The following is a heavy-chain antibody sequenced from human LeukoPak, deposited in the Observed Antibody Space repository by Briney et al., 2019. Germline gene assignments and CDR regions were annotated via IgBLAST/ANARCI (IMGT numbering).Heavy chain of an antibody. CDR2: ISSRGDDA. D-gene: IGHD3-22*01. J-gene: IGHJ4*02. CDR3: AKGTMDGGQYYYDSS. CDR1: GFTFSSYA. V-gene: IGHV3-23*01. Sequence: GGSLRLSCAVSGFTFSSYAMSWVRQAPGKGLEWVSAISSRGDDAYYADSVKGQFTISRDNSKNTLYLHMNTLRADDTAVYYCAKGTMDGGQYYYDSSGGQGTLVTVSS.